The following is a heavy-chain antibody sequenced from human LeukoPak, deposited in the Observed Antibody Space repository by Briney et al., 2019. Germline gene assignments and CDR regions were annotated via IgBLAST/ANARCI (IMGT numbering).Heavy chain of an antibody. CDR3: ARVASARRYCSSTSCRIVAFDI. D-gene: IGHD2-2*01. V-gene: IGHV4-4*02. CDR1: GGSISSSNW. CDR2: IYHSGST. Sequence: PSGTLTLTCAVSGGSISSSNWWSWVRQPPGKGLEWIGEIYHSGSTNYNPSLKSRVTISVDTSKNQFSLKLSSVTAADTAVYYCARVASARRYCSSTSCRIVAFDIWGQGTMVTVSS. J-gene: IGHJ3*02.